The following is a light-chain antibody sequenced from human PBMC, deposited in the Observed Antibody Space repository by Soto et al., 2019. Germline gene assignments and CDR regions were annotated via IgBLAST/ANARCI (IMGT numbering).Light chain of an antibody. CDR1: QSVGSD. J-gene: IGKJ4*01. Sequence: ERVMTQSPATLSVSPGERATLSCRASQSVGSDLAWYQQRPGQAPRLLIHGISTRATGIPARFSGSGSGTELTLTICSLQSEDFAVYYCQQYNDWPLTFGGGTKVEIK. CDR2: GIS. CDR3: QQYNDWPLT. V-gene: IGKV3-15*01.